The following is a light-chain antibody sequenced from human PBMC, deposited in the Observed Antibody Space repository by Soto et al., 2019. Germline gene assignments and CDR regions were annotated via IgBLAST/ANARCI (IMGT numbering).Light chain of an antibody. CDR3: SSYSSSSTLV. CDR2: DVS. J-gene: IGLJ2*01. Sequence: QSVLTLPASVSGSPGQSITISCTGTSSDVGGYNYVSWYQQHPGKAPKLMIYDVSNRPSGVSNRFSGSKSGNTASLTISGLQAEDEADYYRSSYSSSSTLVFGGGTKLTVL. CDR1: SSDVGGYNY. V-gene: IGLV2-14*01.